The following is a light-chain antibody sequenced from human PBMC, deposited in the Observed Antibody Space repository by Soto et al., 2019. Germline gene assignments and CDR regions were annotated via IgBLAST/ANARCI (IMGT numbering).Light chain of an antibody. CDR2: GAS. J-gene: IGKJ1*01. CDR3: QQYNNWPLT. V-gene: IGKV3-15*01. CDR1: QSVSSN. Sequence: EIVMTQSPATLSVSPGERATLSCRASQSVSSNLAWYQQKPGQAPRLLIYGASTRATGIPARFSGSGSGTECTLTISSLQSEDVAVYYCQQYNNWPLTFGQGTKVDIK.